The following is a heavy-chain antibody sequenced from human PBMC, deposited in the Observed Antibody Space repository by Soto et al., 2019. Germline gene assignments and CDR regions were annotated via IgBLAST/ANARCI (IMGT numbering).Heavy chain of an antibody. CDR3: AKVTKRAAAGRYEYYKYGMDV. CDR1: GFAFSAYA. J-gene: IGHJ6*02. CDR2: ISGIGGSS. Sequence: PGGSLRLSCAASGFAFSAYAMTWVRQAPGKGLDRGSVISGIGGSSYYAASVKGRFTISRDNSKNTLFLQMNGLRAEDTAVYYCAKVTKRAAAGRYEYYKYGMDVWGQGTTVTVSS. V-gene: IGHV3-23*01. D-gene: IGHD6-13*01.